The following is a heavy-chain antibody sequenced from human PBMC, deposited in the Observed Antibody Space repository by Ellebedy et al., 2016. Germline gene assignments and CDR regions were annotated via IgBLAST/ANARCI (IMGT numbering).Heavy chain of an antibody. Sequence: ASVKVSXKASGYTFTSYDINWVRQATGQGLEWMGWISAYNGNTNYAQKLQGRVTMATDTSTSTAYMELRSLRSDDTAVYYCAQWGPAAAGSPNWFDPWGQGTLVTVSS. CDR1: GYTFTSYD. D-gene: IGHD6-13*01. V-gene: IGHV1-18*01. CDR2: ISAYNGNT. J-gene: IGHJ5*02. CDR3: AQWGPAAAGSPNWFDP.